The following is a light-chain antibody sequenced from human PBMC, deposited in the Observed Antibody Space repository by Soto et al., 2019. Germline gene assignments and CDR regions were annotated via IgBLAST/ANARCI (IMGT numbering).Light chain of an antibody. CDR2: ENN. V-gene: IGLV6-57*04. J-gene: IGLJ2*01. CDR3: QSYDSSFVI. Sequence: NFMLTQPHSVSESPGKTVTISCTRSSGSIANNYVQWYQQRPGRAPITVIYENNQRPSGGPGRFSSSTDGSSNSASLTISGLQTEDEADYYCQSYDSSFVIFGGGTKLTVL. CDR1: SGSIANNY.